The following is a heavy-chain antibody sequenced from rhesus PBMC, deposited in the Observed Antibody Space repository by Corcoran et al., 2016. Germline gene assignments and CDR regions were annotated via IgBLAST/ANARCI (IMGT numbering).Heavy chain of an antibody. D-gene: IGHD6S26*01. CDR3: ARQAGAAAGPLVLEYFEF. J-gene: IGHJ1*01. CDR2: IDGSGGST. CDR1: GGSISSSNW. Sequence: QVQLQESGPAVVKPSETLSLTCAVSGGSISSSNWWSWIRQSPGKGLEWIGGIDGSGGSTEYNPSLKGRVTISIDTSKNQFSLKLSSVTAADTAVYYCARQAGAAAGPLVLEYFEFWGQGALVTVSS. V-gene: IGHV4-93*02.